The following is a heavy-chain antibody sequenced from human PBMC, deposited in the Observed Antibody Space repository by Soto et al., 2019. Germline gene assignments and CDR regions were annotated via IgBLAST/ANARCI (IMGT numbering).Heavy chain of an antibody. CDR2: IYSGGST. CDR3: ARYKSNYYYGMDV. J-gene: IGHJ6*02. Sequence: GGSLRLSCAASGFTVSSNYMSWVRQAPGKGLEWVSVIYSGGSTYYADSVKGRFTISRDNSKNTLYLQMNSLRAEDTAVYYCARYKSNYYYGMDVWGPGTTVTVSS. V-gene: IGHV3-53*01. D-gene: IGHD1-20*01. CDR1: GFTVSSNY.